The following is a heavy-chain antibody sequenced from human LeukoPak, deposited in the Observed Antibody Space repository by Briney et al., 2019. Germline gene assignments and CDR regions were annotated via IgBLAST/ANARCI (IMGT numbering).Heavy chain of an antibody. Sequence: ASVKVSCKASGGTFSSYAISWVRQAAGQGLEWMGGIIPIFGTANYAQKFQGRVTITADESTSTAYMELSSLRSEDTAVYYCARVGDYYDIDYWGQGALVTVSS. D-gene: IGHD3-22*01. CDR3: ARVGDYYDIDY. CDR1: GGTFSSYA. J-gene: IGHJ4*02. V-gene: IGHV1-69*13. CDR2: IIPIFGTA.